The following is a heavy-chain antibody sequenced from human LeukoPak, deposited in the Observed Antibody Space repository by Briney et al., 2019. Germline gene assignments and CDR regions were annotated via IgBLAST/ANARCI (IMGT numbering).Heavy chain of an antibody. V-gene: IGHV4-61*02. Sequence: SETLSLTCTVSGDSISSGDYYWSWIRQPAGKGLEWIGRIYSSGSAYYNPSLKSRVTISVDTSKNQFSLKLRSVTAADTAVYYCARESVTGRKRGHQASYWGQGSLVTVSS. J-gene: IGHJ4*02. CDR1: GDSISSGDYY. CDR2: IYSSGSA. CDR3: ARESVTGRKRGHQASY. D-gene: IGHD1-20*01.